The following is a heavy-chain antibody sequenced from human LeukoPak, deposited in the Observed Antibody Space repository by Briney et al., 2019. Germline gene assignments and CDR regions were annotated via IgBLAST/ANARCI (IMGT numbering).Heavy chain of an antibody. CDR3: AREGPRYSGYIGTDYFDY. CDR1: GYFISSGYY. CDR2: INHSGST. Sequence: SETLSLTCAVSGYFISSGYYWGWIRQPPGKGLEWIGSINHSGSTYYNPSLKSQLPISIDTSKNQFSPKLSSVTAADTAVYYCAREGPRYSGYIGTDYFDYWGQGTLVTVSS. J-gene: IGHJ4*02. V-gene: IGHV4-38-2*02. D-gene: IGHD5-12*01.